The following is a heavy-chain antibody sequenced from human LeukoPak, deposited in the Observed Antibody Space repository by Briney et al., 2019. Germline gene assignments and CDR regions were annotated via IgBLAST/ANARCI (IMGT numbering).Heavy chain of an antibody. V-gene: IGHV3-30*02. CDR1: GFTFTNYD. Sequence: GGSLRLSCAASGFTFTNYDMHWVRQAPGKGLEWVALIRYDGSDKYYTDSVEGRFIISRDNSKNTLYLQMNSLRAEDTAVYYCAKDRSYEFWGQGTLVTVSS. CDR3: AKDRSYEF. D-gene: IGHD3-22*01. J-gene: IGHJ4*02. CDR2: IRYDGSDK.